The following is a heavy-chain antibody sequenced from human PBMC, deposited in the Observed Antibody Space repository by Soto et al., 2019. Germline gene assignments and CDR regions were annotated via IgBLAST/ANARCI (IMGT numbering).Heavy chain of an antibody. CDR1: GFTFSSYA. V-gene: IGHV3-30-3*01. D-gene: IGHD2-15*01. Sequence: SLRLSCAASGFTFSSYAMHWVRQAPGKGLEWVAVISYDGSNKYYADSVKGRFTISRDNSKNTLYLQMNSLRAEDTAVYYCARALRGYCSGGSCYWDYYYGMDVWGQGTTVTV. J-gene: IGHJ6*02. CDR2: ISYDGSNK. CDR3: ARALRGYCSGGSCYWDYYYGMDV.